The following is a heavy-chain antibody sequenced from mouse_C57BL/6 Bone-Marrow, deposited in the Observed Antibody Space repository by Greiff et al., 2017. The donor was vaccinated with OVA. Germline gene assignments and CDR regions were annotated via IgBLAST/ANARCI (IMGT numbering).Heavy chain of an antibody. CDR2: IYPGDGDT. J-gene: IGHJ2*01. CDR1: GYAFSSYW. D-gene: IGHD4-1*01. V-gene: IGHV1-80*01. CDR3: ARRTPAGTYFDY. Sequence: QVQLQQSGAELVKPGASVKISCKASGYAFSSYWMNWVKQRPGKGLEWIGQIYPGDGDTNYNRKFKGKATLTVDKSSSTAYMQLSSLTSEDSAVYVGARRTPAGTYFDYWGQGTTLTVSS.